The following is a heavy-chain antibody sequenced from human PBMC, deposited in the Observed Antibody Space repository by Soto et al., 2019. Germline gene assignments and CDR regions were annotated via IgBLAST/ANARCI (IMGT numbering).Heavy chain of an antibody. CDR2: IIYSGST. CDR1: CGSISGSF. Sequence: SETLSLTCTVSCGSISGSFWSWIRQPPGKGLEWIGYIIYSGSTNYNPSLKSRLTISVDTSRNQFSLKLSSVTAADTAVYYCARRGDSSYYYHHMDVWGKGTTVTVSS. J-gene: IGHJ6*03. V-gene: IGHV4-59*01. CDR3: ARRGDSSYYYHHMDV. D-gene: IGHD3-16*01.